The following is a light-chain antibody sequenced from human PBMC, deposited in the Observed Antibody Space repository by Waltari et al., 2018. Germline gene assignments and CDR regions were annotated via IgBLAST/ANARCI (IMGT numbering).Light chain of an antibody. CDR2: MAS. CDR1: QSVGTW. V-gene: IGKV1-5*03. Sequence: IRMTQSHPTWSAFVGARATISCRASQSVGTWLAWYQQKPGKAPKLLIYMASTLESGVPSRFSGSGSGTEFTLTISSLQPDDFATYSCQQYSSFSTFGQGTKLDI. CDR3: QQYSSFST. J-gene: IGKJ2*01.